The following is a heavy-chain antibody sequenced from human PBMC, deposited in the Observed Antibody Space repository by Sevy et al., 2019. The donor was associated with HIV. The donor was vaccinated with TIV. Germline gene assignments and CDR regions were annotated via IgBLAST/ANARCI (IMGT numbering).Heavy chain of an antibody. Sequence: GGSLRLSCAASGFTFSSYSMSWVRQAPGKGLEWVSSISSSSSYIYYADSVKGRFTISRDNAKNSLYLQMNSLRAEDTAVYYCARQVITFGGVIVPNFDYWGQGTLVTVSS. D-gene: IGHD3-16*02. J-gene: IGHJ4*02. CDR2: ISSSSSYI. CDR1: GFTFSSYS. CDR3: ARQVITFGGVIVPNFDY. V-gene: IGHV3-21*01.